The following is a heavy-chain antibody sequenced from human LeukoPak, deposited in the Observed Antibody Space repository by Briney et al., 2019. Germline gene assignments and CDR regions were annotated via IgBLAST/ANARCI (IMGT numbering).Heavy chain of an antibody. D-gene: IGHD6-19*01. CDR2: IYYSGTT. Sequence: SETLSLTCTVSGASISDSDFFWAWVRQPPGKGLEWIGNIYYSGTTYYNPSLKSRVSVSMDTSKNQFSLKLSSVTAADTAVYYCARGKVVAGTPGQNSWDYWGQGTLVTVSS. J-gene: IGHJ4*02. V-gene: IGHV4-39*07. CDR3: ARGKVVAGTPGQNSWDY. CDR1: GASISDSDFF.